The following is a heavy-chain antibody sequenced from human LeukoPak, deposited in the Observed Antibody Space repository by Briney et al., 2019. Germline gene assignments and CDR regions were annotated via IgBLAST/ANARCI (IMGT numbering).Heavy chain of an antibody. Sequence: GGSLRLSCADSGFTFSSYWMTWVRQAPGKGLEWVANIKQDGSEMFYVDSVKGRFTISRDNAKNSLFLQMNSLRAEDTAVYYCARVFRVHFDYWGRGTLVTVSS. V-gene: IGHV3-7*03. D-gene: IGHD3-10*01. CDR3: ARVFRVHFDY. CDR2: IKQDGSEM. CDR1: GFTFSSYW. J-gene: IGHJ4*02.